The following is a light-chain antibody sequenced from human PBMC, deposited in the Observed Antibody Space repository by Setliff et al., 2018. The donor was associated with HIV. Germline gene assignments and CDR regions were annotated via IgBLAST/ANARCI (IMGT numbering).Light chain of an antibody. CDR1: SSNIRTNT. J-gene: IGLJ1*01. V-gene: IGLV1-44*01. CDR2: STN. CDR3: AAWHDSLTGYG. Sequence: QSVLTQPPSASGTPGQRVTISCSGSSSNIRTNTVHWYQHLLGTAPKLLIYSTNKRPSGVPDRFSGSKSGTSASLAISGLQSEDEADYYCAAWHDSLTGYGFGTGTKVTVL.